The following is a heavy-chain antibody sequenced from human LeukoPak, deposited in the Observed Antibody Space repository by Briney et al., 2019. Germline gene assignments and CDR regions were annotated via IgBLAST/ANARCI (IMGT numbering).Heavy chain of an antibody. J-gene: IGHJ4*02. CDR2: ISDSGGRT. CDR1: GITLSNYG. CDR3: AGGLSDYYYTVGY. V-gene: IGHV3-23*01. D-gene: IGHD3-22*01. Sequence: GGSLRLSCAVSGITLSNYGMSWVRQVPGKGLEWVAGISDSGGRTNYADSVKGRFTISRDNPKNTLYLQMNSLRAEDTAVYYCAGGLSDYYYTVGYWGQGTLVTVSS.